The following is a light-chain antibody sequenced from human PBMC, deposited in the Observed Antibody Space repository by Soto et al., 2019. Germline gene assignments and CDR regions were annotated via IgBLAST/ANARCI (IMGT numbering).Light chain of an antibody. Sequence: EIVLTQSPATLSLSPGERATLSCRASQSVSSSLAWYQQKPGQPPRLLIYDTSNRATGIPARFSGSGSGTDFPLTISSLEPEDFAVYYCQQRINWVTFVQGTRLEIK. J-gene: IGKJ5*01. CDR1: QSVSSS. V-gene: IGKV3-11*01. CDR3: QQRINWVT. CDR2: DTS.